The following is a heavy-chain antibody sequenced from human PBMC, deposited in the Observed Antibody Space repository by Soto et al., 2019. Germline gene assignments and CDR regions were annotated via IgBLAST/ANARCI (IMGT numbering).Heavy chain of an antibody. CDR2: IYWNDDK. CDR1: GFSLSTSGVG. D-gene: IGHD3-22*01. V-gene: IGHV2-5*01. Sequence: SGPTLVNPTQALTLTCTFSGFSLSTSGVGVGWIRQPPGKALEWLALIYWNDDKRYSPSLKSRLTITKDTSKNQVVLTLTNIDPVDTATSYCSHSPSESSGYQAYCFDYWGQGPLVTVSS. CDR3: SHSPSESSGYQAYCFDY. J-gene: IGHJ4*02.